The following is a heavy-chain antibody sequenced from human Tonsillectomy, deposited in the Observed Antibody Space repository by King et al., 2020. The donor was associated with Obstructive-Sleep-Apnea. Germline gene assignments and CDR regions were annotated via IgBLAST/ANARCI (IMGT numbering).Heavy chain of an antibody. Sequence: VQLVESGAEVKKPGASVKVSCKASGYTFTGYYMHWVRQAPGQGLEWMGGINPNSGGTDYLQMFQGRVTMTRDTSISTAYMELSRLVSDDTAVYYCARDPGVDRRYNWFDPWGQGTLVTVSS. CDR3: ARDPGVDRRYNWFDP. CDR2: INPNSGGT. V-gene: IGHV1-2*02. D-gene: IGHD4-17*01. J-gene: IGHJ5*02. CDR1: GYTFTGYY.